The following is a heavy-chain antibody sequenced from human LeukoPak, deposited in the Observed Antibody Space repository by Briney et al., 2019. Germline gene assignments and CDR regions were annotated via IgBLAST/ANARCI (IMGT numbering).Heavy chain of an antibody. V-gene: IGHV4-34*01. D-gene: IGHD3-22*01. CDR2: INDSGST. CDR3: VRIDYYFDSTGYYRRGAHDY. Sequence: SETLSLTCAVYGTSFSGYYWSWIRQPPGKGLEWIGEINDSGSTNYNPSLQSRVTISVDTSKNQFSLRVSSVTAADTAVYYCVRIDYYFDSTGYYRRGAHDYWGQGKLVIVSS. CDR1: GTSFSGYY. J-gene: IGHJ4*02.